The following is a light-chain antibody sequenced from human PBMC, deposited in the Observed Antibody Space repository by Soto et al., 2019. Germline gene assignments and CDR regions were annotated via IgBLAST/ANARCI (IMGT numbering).Light chain of an antibody. CDR3: QQANIFPPT. Sequence: DIPMTQSPSSVSASVGDRVTITCRASQGISNKLAWFQQKPGKAPKLLIYASSSLHTGVPSRFSGSGSGRDFTLTITRLQPEDLAVYYCQQANIFPPTFGQGTRLEIK. CDR1: QGISNK. CDR2: ASS. V-gene: IGKV1-12*01. J-gene: IGKJ5*01.